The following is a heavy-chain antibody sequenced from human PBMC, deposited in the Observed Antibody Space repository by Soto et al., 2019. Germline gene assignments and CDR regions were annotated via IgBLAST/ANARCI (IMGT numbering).Heavy chain of an antibody. CDR2: ITPDGGGT. CDR3: ATVGATTRRNYFDY. CDR1: GFTFFTHP. V-gene: IGHV3-23*01. J-gene: IGHJ4*02. Sequence: GGSLRLSCAVSGFTFFTHPMTWVRQAPGKGLDWVSAITPDGGGTYYADSVKGRFTISRDNSKNTLYLQMNSLRAEDTAVYYCATVGATTRRNYFDYWGQGTLVTVSS. D-gene: IGHD1-26*01.